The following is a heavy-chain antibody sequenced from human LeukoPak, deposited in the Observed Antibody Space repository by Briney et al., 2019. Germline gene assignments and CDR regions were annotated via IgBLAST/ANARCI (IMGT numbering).Heavy chain of an antibody. CDR3: ARGQPNYYDSSGYYP. V-gene: IGHV1-8*01. D-gene: IGHD3-22*01. CDR2: ISAENGNT. CDR1: GYTFINYG. J-gene: IGHJ5*02. Sequence: ASVKVSCKASGYTFINYGISWVRQAPGQGLEWMGWISAENGNTGYVENLQGRVTMTRNTSISTAYMELSSLRSEDTAVYYCARGQPNYYDSSGYYPWGQGTLVTVSS.